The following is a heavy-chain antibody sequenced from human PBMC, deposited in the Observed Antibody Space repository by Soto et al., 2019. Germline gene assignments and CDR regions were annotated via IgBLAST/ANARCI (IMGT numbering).Heavy chain of an antibody. CDR1: GFRFTSSA. CDR3: AAVANYKYYGGNPSYGMDV. J-gene: IGHJ6*02. Sequence: SVKVSCKASGFRFTSSAVQWVRQARGQRLEWIGWIVVGSGNTNYAQKFQERVTITRDMSTSTAYMELSSLRSEDTAVYYCAAVANYKYYGGNPSYGMDVWGQGTTVTVSS. CDR2: IVVGSGNT. V-gene: IGHV1-58*01. D-gene: IGHD4-17*01.